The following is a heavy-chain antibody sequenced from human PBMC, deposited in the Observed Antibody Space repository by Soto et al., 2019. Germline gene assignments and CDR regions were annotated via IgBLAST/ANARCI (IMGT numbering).Heavy chain of an antibody. CDR2: ISNTGDRP. Sequence: GGSLRLSCAASGFISSNSGMSWIRQPPGKELEGVSGISNTGDRPYCADSVKGRFTFSRDNSKNTLYLQMNSLRAEDTAIYHCAKDRLNLDTFDLWGQGTMVTVSS. CDR3: AKDRLNLDTFDL. J-gene: IGHJ3*01. CDR1: GFISSNSG. V-gene: IGHV3-23*01.